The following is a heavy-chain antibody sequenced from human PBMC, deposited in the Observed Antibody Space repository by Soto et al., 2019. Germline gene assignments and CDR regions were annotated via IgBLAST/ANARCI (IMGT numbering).Heavy chain of an antibody. J-gene: IGHJ6*03. V-gene: IGHV1-18*01. CDR1: GYTFTSYG. CDR2: ISAYNSNT. D-gene: IGHD6-13*01. Sequence: ASVKVSCKASGYTFTSYGISWVRQAPGQGLEWMGWISAYNSNTNYAQKLQGRVTMTTDTSTSTAYMELRSLRSDDTAVYYCARDPYSSSWYPHYYYYYYMDVWGKGTTVTVSS. CDR3: ARDPYSSSWYPHYYYYYYMDV.